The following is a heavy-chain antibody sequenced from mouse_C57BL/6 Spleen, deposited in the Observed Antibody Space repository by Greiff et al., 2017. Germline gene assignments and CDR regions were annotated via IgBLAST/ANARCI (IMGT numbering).Heavy chain of an antibody. V-gene: IGHV1-26*01. CDR3: ARNQAWFAY. CDR1: GYTFTDYY. CDR2: INPNNGGT. Sequence: EVQLQQSGPELVKPGASVKISCKASGYTFTDYYMNWVKQSHGKSLEWIVDINPNNGGTSYNQKFKGKATLTVDKSSSTAYMELRSLTSEDSAVYYCARNQAWFAYWGQGTLVTVSA. J-gene: IGHJ3*01.